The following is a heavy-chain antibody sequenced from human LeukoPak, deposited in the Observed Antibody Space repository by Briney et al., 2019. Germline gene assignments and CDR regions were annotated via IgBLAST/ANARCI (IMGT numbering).Heavy chain of an antibody. D-gene: IGHD4-17*01. CDR3: ARDRTVTTPYYYYMDV. Sequence: ASVKVSCKASGGTFSSYAISWVRQAPGQGLEWMGRIIPIFGTANYAQKFQGRVTITADKSTSTAYMELSSLRSEGTAVYYCARDRTVTTPYYYYMDVWGKGTTVTVSS. J-gene: IGHJ6*03. CDR2: IIPIFGTA. V-gene: IGHV1-69*06. CDR1: GGTFSSYA.